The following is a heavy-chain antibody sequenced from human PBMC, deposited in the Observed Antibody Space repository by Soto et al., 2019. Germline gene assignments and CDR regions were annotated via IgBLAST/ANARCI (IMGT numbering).Heavy chain of an antibody. CDR1: GYTFTSYY. Sequence: ASVKVSCKASGYTFTSYYMHWVRQAPGQGLEWMGIINPSGGSTSYAQKFQGRVTMTRDTSTSTVYMELSSLRSEDTAVYYCARDSESTRRIAAAGSGLDPWGQGTLVTVSS. J-gene: IGHJ5*02. CDR2: INPSGGST. CDR3: ARDSESTRRIAAAGSGLDP. V-gene: IGHV1-46*01. D-gene: IGHD6-13*01.